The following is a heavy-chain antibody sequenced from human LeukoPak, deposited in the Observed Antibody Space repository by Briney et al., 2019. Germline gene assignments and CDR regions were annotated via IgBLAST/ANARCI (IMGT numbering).Heavy chain of an antibody. V-gene: IGHV1-69*04. CDR3: ARQENWNPITGEAYY. CDR2: IIPILGIA. J-gene: IGHJ4*02. CDR1: GGTFSSYA. D-gene: IGHD1-1*01. Sequence: SVKVSCKASGGTFSSYAISWVRQAPGQGLEWMGRIIPILGIANYAQKFQGRVTITADKSTSTAYMELSSLRSEDTAVYYCARQENWNPITGEAYYWGQGTLVTVSS.